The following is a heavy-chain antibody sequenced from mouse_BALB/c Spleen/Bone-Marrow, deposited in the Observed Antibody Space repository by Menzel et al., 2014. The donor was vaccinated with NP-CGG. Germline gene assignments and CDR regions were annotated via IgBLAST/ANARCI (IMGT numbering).Heavy chain of an antibody. V-gene: IGHV14-3*02. D-gene: IGHD2-14*01. J-gene: IGHJ1*01. Sequence: DVQLQESGAELVKPGASVKLSCTASGFNIKDTYMHWVKQRPEQGLEWTGRIDPANGNTKYDPKFQGKATITADTSSNTAYLQLSSLTSEDTTVYYCASYRYGWYFDVWGAGTTVTVSS. CDR3: ASYRYGWYFDV. CDR2: IDPANGNT. CDR1: GFNIKDTY.